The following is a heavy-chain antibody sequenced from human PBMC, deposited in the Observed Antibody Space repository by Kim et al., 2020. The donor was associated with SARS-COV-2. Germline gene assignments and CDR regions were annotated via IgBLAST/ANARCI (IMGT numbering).Heavy chain of an antibody. CDR3: ARDFLQKLGRGFDY. V-gene: IGHV1-3*01. Sequence: ASVKVSCKASGYTFTSYAMHWVRQAPGQRLEWMGWINAGNGNTKYSQKFQGRVTITRDTSASTAYMELRSLRSEDTAVYYCARDFLQKLGRGFDYWGQGTLVTVSS. CDR1: GYTFTSYA. D-gene: IGHD6-13*01. CDR2: INAGNGNT. J-gene: IGHJ4*02.